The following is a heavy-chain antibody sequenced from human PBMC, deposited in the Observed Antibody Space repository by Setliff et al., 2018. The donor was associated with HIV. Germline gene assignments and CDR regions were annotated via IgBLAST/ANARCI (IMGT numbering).Heavy chain of an antibody. Sequence: VASVKVSCKASGGAFISHTFTWVRQAPGQGLEWMGRIIPILGIPNYAQNFQGRLTISADKSTRTAYLELSSLRSDDSAVYFCAKEQEIGSYLDPWGQGTLVTAPQ. D-gene: IGHD2-2*02. CDR1: GGAFISHT. CDR2: IIPILGIP. J-gene: IGHJ5*02. CDR3: AKEQEIGSYLDP. V-gene: IGHV1-69*04.